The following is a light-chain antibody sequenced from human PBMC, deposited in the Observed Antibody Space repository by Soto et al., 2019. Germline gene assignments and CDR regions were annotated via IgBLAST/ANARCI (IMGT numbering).Light chain of an antibody. CDR3: QQSDSTPYT. CDR2: DAS. CDR1: QTISTY. V-gene: IGKV1-39*01. Sequence: EIHMTQSPSSLSASVGYSVTINCRASQTISTYLNWYQQKKGKAPRLLIYDASSLLSGVPSRFSGSGYGTDVNLTIASLQTEDFSTYYCQQSDSTPYTFGQGTKVDIK. J-gene: IGKJ2*01.